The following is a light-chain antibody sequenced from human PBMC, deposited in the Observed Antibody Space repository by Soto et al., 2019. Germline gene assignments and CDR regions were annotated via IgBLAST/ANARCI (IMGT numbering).Light chain of an antibody. Sequence: DIVMTQSPDSLAVSLGERATINCKSSQSVLYSSNNENYLAWYQQKPGQPPKLLIYWASTRESGVPGRFSGSGSGTDFALTISSLQAEDVAVYYCQQYYSTPLTFGGGTKVEVK. J-gene: IGKJ4*01. CDR1: QSVLYSSNNENY. CDR2: WAS. V-gene: IGKV4-1*01. CDR3: QQYYSTPLT.